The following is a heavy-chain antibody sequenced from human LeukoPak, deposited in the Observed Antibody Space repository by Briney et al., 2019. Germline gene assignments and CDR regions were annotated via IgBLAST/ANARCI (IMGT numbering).Heavy chain of an antibody. CDR2: ITGSGGRA. CDR3: AGYYYDSSRGFDL. CDR1: GFTFSSHA. Sequence: GGSLRLSRAASGFTFSSHAMTWVRQAPGKGLEWVSSITGSGGRAYYADSVRGRFTISRDNSKNTLYLQMSSLRAEDTALYYCAGYYYDSSRGFDLWGQGTLVTVSA. D-gene: IGHD3-22*01. J-gene: IGHJ5*02. V-gene: IGHV3-23*01.